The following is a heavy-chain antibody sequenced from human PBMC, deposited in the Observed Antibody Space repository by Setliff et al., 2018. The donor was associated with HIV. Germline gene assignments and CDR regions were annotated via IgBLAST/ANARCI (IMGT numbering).Heavy chain of an antibody. CDR1: GYTFTNYG. CDR3: ARIPNHSSGFDY. V-gene: IGHV1-18*01. Sequence: ASVKVSCKASGYTFTNYGITWVRQAPGHGLEWMGWLASYNDDANYAPKFQGRVTITADESTTTAYMELSSLRSEDTAVYYCARIPNHSSGFDYWGQGTPVTVSS. CDR2: LASYNDDA. J-gene: IGHJ4*02. D-gene: IGHD3-22*01.